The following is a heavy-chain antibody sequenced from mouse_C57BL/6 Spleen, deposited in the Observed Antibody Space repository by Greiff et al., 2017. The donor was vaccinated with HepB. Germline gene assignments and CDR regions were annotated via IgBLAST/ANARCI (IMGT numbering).Heavy chain of an antibody. CDR3: VREGFPYDYENMDY. CDR1: GFTFNTYA. Sequence: EVQRVESGGGLVQPKGSLKLSCAASGFTFNTYAMHWVRQAPGKGLEWVARIRSKSSNYATYYADSVKDRFTISRNDSQSMLYLQMNNLKTEDTAMYYCVREGFPYDYENMDYWGQGTSVTVSS. V-gene: IGHV10-3*01. J-gene: IGHJ4*01. D-gene: IGHD2-4*01. CDR2: IRSKSSNYAT.